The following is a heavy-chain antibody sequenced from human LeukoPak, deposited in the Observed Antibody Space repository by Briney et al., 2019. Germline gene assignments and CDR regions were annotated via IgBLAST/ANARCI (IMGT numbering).Heavy chain of an antibody. Sequence: PGGSLRLSCAASGFTFSSYSMNWVRQAPGKGLEWVSSISSSSNYIYYADSVKGRFTISRDNAKNSLYLQMHSLRAEDTAVYYCARAFYDFLTGYLYYFDYWGQGTLVTVSS. D-gene: IGHD3-9*01. CDR3: ARAFYDFLTGYLYYFDY. CDR1: GFTFSSYS. V-gene: IGHV3-21*01. J-gene: IGHJ4*02. CDR2: ISSSSNYI.